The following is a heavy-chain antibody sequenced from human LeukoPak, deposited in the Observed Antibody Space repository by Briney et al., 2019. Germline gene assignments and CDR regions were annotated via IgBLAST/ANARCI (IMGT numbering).Heavy chain of an antibody. D-gene: IGHD6-13*01. CDR2: IYYSGST. V-gene: IGHV4-59*01. Sequence: SETLSLTCTVSGGSISSYYWSWIRQPPGKGLEWIGYIYYSGSTNYNPSLKSRVTISVDTSKNQFSLKLSSVTAADTAVYYCARSLGYSSWCQLSYYYDFMDVWGKGPKVTVSS. J-gene: IGHJ6*03. CDR3: ARSLGYSSWCQLSYYYDFMDV. CDR1: GGSISSYY.